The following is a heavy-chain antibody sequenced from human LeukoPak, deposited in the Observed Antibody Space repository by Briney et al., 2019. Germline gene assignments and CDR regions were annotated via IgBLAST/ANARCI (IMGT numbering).Heavy chain of an antibody. CDR3: ARVGSSGWHEDYYFDY. V-gene: IGHV1-18*01. J-gene: IGHJ4*02. Sequence: GASAKVSCKASGYTFTSYGIRWVRQAPGQGLEWMEWISAYNGNTNYAQKLQGRVTMTTDTSTSTAYMELRSLRSDDTAVYYCARVGSSGWHEDYYFDYWGQGTLVTVSS. CDR2: ISAYNGNT. D-gene: IGHD6-19*01. CDR1: GYTFTSYG.